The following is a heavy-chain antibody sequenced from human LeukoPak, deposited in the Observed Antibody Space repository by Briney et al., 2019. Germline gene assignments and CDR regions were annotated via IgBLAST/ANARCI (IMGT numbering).Heavy chain of an antibody. CDR2: ISSTSDYI. CDR3: VSGNDPDSTWENYRLDAFDI. CDR1: GYTFSHYS. V-gene: IGHV3-21*01. Sequence: GGSLRLSCAASGYTFSHYSVNRVRQAPGKGLEWVSSISSTSDYIYYADSVKGRFTISRDNTKSSLYLQMNSLRAEDTAVYYCVSGNDPDSTWENYRLDAFDIWGQGTTVIVSS. J-gene: IGHJ3*02. D-gene: IGHD3-16*02.